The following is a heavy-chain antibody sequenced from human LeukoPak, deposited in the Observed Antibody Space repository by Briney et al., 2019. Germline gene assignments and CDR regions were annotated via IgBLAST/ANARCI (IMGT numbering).Heavy chain of an antibody. CDR1: GFSVSSNY. Sequence: PGGSLRLSCAVSGFSVSSNYMTWVRQAPGKGLEWVSVFYAGATTYYADSVKVRFTISKDISKNTLSLQMNNLRAEDTAVYFCARFRDSHYLAPFDFWGQGALVTVSS. CDR2: FYAGATT. D-gene: IGHD4-11*01. V-gene: IGHV3-53*01. CDR3: ARFRDSHYLAPFDF. J-gene: IGHJ4*02.